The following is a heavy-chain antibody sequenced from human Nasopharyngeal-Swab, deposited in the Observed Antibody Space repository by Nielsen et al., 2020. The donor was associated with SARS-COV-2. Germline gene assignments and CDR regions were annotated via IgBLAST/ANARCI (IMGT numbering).Heavy chain of an antibody. CDR3: ATTTPIVGAPSWFDP. CDR2: FDPEDGET. CDR1: GYTFTSYD. Sequence: ASVKVSCKASGYTFTSYDINWVRQAPGKGLEWMGGFDPEDGETIYAQKFQGRVTMTEDTSTDTAYMELSSLRSEDTAVYYCATTTPIVGAPSWFDPWGQGTLVTVSS. J-gene: IGHJ5*02. V-gene: IGHV1-24*01. D-gene: IGHD1-26*01.